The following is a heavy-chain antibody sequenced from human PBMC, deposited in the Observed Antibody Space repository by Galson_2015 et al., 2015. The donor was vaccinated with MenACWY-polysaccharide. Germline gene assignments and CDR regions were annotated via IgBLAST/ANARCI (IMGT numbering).Heavy chain of an antibody. CDR2: ISYDGSNK. J-gene: IGHJ6*02. D-gene: IGHD3-10*01. CDR3: AKDRPLRGLTVFYYGMDV. CDR1: GFTFSDYA. Sequence: SLRLSCAVSGFTFSDYAIHWVRQAPGTGLEWLAVISYDGSNKYYSDSVRRRFTISRDNSNDMVYLHMNSLRGEDTAVYFCAKDRPLRGLTVFYYGMDVWGRGTAVTVSS. V-gene: IGHV3-30*18.